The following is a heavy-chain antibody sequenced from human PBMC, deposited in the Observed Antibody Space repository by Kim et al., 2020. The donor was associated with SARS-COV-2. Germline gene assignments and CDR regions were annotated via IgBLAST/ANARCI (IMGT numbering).Heavy chain of an antibody. CDR3: ARRSYYGSFSYYGLDV. J-gene: IGHJ6*02. Sequence: ASVKVSCKASGFSFSSYAMHWVRQAPGQSLEWMGWINTANGKTNYLERLQGRVTITRDTSASTTYMELRSLRSEDTAVYYCARRSYYGSFSYYGLDVWGQGTTVIVSS. V-gene: IGHV1-3*04. D-gene: IGHD3-10*01. CDR2: INTANGKT. CDR1: GFSFSSYA.